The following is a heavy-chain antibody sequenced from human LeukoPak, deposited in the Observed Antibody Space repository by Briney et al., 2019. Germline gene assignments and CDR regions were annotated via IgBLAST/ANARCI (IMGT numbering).Heavy chain of an antibody. J-gene: IGHJ4*02. CDR2: ISAYNGNT. CDR3: AIGVEWGDGYNS. CDR1: GYTFTGYY. D-gene: IGHD5-24*01. V-gene: IGHV1-18*04. Sequence: ASVKVSCKASGYTFTGYYMHWVRQAPGQGLEWMGWISAYNGNTNYAQKLQGRVTMTTDTSTSTAYMELRSLRSDDTAVYYCAIGVEWGDGYNSWGQGTLVTVSS.